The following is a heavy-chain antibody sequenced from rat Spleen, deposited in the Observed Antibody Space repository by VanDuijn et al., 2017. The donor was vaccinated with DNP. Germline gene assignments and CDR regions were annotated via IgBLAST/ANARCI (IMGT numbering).Heavy chain of an antibody. Sequence: EVQLVESGGGLVQPGRSLKLSCAASGFTFRNYGMAWVRQALTKGLEWVASITNSGGSTYYRDSVKGRFTISRDNAKSTLYLQMDSLRSEDTATYYCTSPSHYWGQGVMVTVSS. CDR3: TSPSHY. CDR1: GFTFRNYG. CDR2: ITNSGGST. V-gene: IGHV5S13*01. J-gene: IGHJ2*01.